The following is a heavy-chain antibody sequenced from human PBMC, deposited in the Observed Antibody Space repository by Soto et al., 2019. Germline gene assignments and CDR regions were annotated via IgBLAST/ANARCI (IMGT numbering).Heavy chain of an antibody. V-gene: IGHV1-2*02. J-gene: IGHJ5*02. Sequence: ASVKVSCKASGYTFTGYYLHWVRQAPGQGLEYMGWINPNTGGTKYTQKFQGRVTMTRDTSTSTAYMELRSLRSDDTAVYYCARVTAAAGTPWFDPWGQGTLVTVSS. CDR3: ARVTAAAGTPWFDP. CDR2: INPNTGGT. D-gene: IGHD6-13*01. CDR1: GYTFTGYY.